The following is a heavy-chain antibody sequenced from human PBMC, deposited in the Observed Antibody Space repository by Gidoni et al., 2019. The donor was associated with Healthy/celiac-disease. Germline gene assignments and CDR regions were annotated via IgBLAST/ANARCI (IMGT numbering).Heavy chain of an antibody. V-gene: IGHV3-48*01. J-gene: IGHJ3*02. D-gene: IGHD2-8*01. CDR2: ISSSSSTI. Sequence: EVQLVDAGCGLVPPGVVLSLSAASSGSTCSSYSMNWVRQAPGKGLEWVAYISSSSSTIYYADSVKGLFTISRDNTKNSLYQQMNSLGAEATAVYYCARDNDGDAFDIWGQGTMVTVSS. CDR1: GSTCSSYS. CDR3: ARDNDGDAFDI.